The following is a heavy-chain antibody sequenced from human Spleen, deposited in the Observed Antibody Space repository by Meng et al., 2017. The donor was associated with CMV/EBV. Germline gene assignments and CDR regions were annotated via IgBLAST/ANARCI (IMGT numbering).Heavy chain of an antibody. CDR3: ARRYCTGGSCYPDY. Sequence: SGYSFNDCHLQWVRQTPGQGLEWMGWINTKRGETTYAQKFQGRVIMTRDTSINTVYMELTRLSSDETAVYYCARRYCTGGSCYPDYWGQGTLVTVSS. D-gene: IGHD2-15*01. V-gene: IGHV1-2*02. J-gene: IGHJ4*02. CDR2: INTKRGET. CDR1: GYSFNDCH.